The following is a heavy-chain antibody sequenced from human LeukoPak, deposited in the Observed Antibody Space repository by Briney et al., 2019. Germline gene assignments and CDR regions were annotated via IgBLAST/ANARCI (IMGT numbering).Heavy chain of an antibody. Sequence: ASVKVSCKVSGYTLTGLSMHWVRQAPGKGLEWMGGFNPKDGETIYAQKFQGRVTMTEDTSTDTAYMDLTSLRSEDTAVYYCATNSGHSSGYYYYWGQGTLVTVSS. V-gene: IGHV1-24*01. D-gene: IGHD3-22*01. CDR3: ATNSGHSSGYYYY. CDR2: FNPKDGET. J-gene: IGHJ4*02. CDR1: GYTLTGLS.